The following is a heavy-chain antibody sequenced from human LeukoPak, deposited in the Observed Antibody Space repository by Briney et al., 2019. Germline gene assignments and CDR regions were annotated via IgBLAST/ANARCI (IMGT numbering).Heavy chain of an antibody. Sequence: SETLPLTCTVSSGSISSGGYYWSWIRQHPGKGLEWIGYIYYSGSTYYNPSLKSRVTISVDTSKNQFSLKLSSVTAADTAVYYCARALRSGSYHFDYWGQGTLVTVSS. CDR2: IYYSGST. D-gene: IGHD1-26*01. J-gene: IGHJ4*02. CDR3: ARALRSGSYHFDY. V-gene: IGHV4-31*03. CDR1: SGSISSGGYY.